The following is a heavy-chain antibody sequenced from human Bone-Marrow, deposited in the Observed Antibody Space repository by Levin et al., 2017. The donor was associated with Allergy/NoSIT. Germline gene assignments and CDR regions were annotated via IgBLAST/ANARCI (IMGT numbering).Heavy chain of an antibody. V-gene: IGHV3-30*18. CDR1: RFTFNQYG. CDR3: AKDRGSDWYFDL. Sequence: GVSLRLSCAASRFTFNQYGMHWVRQAPGKGLEWVAVISYDGSQKYYADSVKGRFNISRDNSKKMVYLQMSSLRAVDTAVYYCAKDRGSDWYFDLWGRGTLVTVSS. CDR2: ISYDGSQK. J-gene: IGHJ2*01.